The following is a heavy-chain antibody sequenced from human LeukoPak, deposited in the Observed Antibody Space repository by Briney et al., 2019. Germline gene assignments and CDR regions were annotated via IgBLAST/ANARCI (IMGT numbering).Heavy chain of an antibody. V-gene: IGHV4-39*07. J-gene: IGHJ4*02. CDR1: GGSISSSSSY. CDR3: ARMDCSGGSCYFAGRYFDY. CDR2: IYYSGSS. D-gene: IGHD2-15*01. Sequence: SETLSLTCSVSGGSISSSSSYWGWIRQPPGKGLEWIGSIYYSGSSFDNPALKSRVTISVDTSKNQFSLKLSSVTAADTAVYYCARMDCSGGSCYFAGRYFDYWGQGTLVTVSS.